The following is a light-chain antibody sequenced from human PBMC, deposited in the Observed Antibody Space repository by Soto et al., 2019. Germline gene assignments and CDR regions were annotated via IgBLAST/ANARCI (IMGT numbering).Light chain of an antibody. CDR3: CSYTSSADLV. V-gene: IGLV2-14*01. J-gene: IGLJ3*02. Sequence: QSALTQPASVSGAPGQSITISCSGSSSDIGGYNYVSWYQHHPGKVPKVMIYEVSNRPSGVSDRLTGSKSGNTASLTISGLQAEDEADYYCCSYTSSADLVFGGGTKLTVL. CDR2: EVS. CDR1: SSDIGGYNY.